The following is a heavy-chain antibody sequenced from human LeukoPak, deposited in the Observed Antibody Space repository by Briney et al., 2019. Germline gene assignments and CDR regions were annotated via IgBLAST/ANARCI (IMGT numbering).Heavy chain of an antibody. CDR2: IYYSGTT. CDR1: GGSISSYY. V-gene: IGHV4-59*01. Sequence: SETLSLTXTVSGGSISSYYWSWIRQPPGKGLEWIGYIYYSGTTNYNPSLKSRVTISVATSKNQFSLNLSSVTAADTAVYYCARGGGGEYSSGWYDYRGQGTLVTVSS. CDR3: ARGGGGEYSSGWYDY. J-gene: IGHJ4*02. D-gene: IGHD6-19*01.